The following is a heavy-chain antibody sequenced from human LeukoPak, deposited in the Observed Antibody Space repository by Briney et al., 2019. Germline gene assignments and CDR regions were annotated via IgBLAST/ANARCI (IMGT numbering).Heavy chain of an antibody. CDR3: ARDRGTTRGGGLDY. V-gene: IGHV3-23*01. D-gene: IGHD1-7*01. CDR1: GFTFSSFA. Sequence: GGSLRLSCAVSGFTFSSFAMNWVRQAPGKGLEWVSSISGSGDNTYYADSVKGRFTISRDNSKNTLYLQMNSLRAEDTAVYHCARDRGTTRGGGLDYWGQGTLATVPS. CDR2: ISGSGDNT. J-gene: IGHJ4*02.